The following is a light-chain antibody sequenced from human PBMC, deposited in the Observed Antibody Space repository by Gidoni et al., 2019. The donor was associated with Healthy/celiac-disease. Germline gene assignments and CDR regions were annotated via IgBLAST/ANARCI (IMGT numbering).Light chain of an antibody. V-gene: IGKV2-40*01. Sequence: DSVMTQTPLSLPVTPGEPASISCRSSQSLLDSDDGNTYLDWYLQKPGQSPQLLIYPLSYRASGVPDRFSCSGSGTDFTLKISRVEAEDVGFYYCMPRIEFPYTFGQGTKLEIK. CDR2: PLS. CDR1: QSLLDSDDGNTY. J-gene: IGKJ2*01. CDR3: MPRIEFPYT.